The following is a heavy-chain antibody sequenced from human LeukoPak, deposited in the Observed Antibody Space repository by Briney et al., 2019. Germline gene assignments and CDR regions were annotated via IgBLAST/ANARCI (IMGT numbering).Heavy chain of an antibody. V-gene: IGHV1-2*02. D-gene: IGHD1-26*01. J-gene: IGHJ4*02. CDR3: ARGKTWWEQRRYFDF. Sequence: ASVKVSCKASGYTFTVYYIHWVRQAPGQGLEWMGWINPNSDGTDYAQKFQGRVTMTSDASINTAYMELSRLTSDDTAMYYCARGKTWWEQRRYFDFRGQGTLATVSS. CDR2: INPNSDGT. CDR1: GYTFTVYY.